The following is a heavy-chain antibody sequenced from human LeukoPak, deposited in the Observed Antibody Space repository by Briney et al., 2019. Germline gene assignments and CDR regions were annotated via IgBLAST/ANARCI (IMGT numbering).Heavy chain of an antibody. J-gene: IGHJ4*02. CDR1: GGSFSGYY. V-gene: IGHV4-34*01. CDR3: ARRLLYSSSYDY. D-gene: IGHD6-13*01. Sequence: SETLSLTCAVYGGSFSGYYWSWIRQPPGKGLEWIGEINHSGSTNYNPSLKSRVTISVDTTKNQFSLKLSSLTAADTAVYYCARRLLYSSSYDYWGQGTLVTVSS. CDR2: INHSGST.